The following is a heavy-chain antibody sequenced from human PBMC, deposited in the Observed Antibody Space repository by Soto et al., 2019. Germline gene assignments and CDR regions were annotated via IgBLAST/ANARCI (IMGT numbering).Heavy chain of an antibody. J-gene: IGHJ4*02. CDR2: ISYDGRMK. Sequence: GGSLRLSCAASGFTFSSYSMHWVRQAPGKGLEWVAVISYDGRMKYYAESVKGRFTISRDNSKNTLYVQMNSLRAEDTAVYYWAKDVTGTTPYWGEGTLVTVSS. V-gene: IGHV3-30*18. D-gene: IGHD1-20*01. CDR1: GFTFSSYS. CDR3: AKDVTGTTPY.